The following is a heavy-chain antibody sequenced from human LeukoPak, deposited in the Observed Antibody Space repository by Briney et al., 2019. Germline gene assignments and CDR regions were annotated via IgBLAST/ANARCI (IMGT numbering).Heavy chain of an antibody. D-gene: IGHD2-2*01. CDR3: ARVGYCSSTSCHQDY. CDR1: GFTFSSYA. J-gene: IGHJ4*02. CDR2: ISGSGGST. V-gene: IGHV3-23*01. Sequence: GGSLRLSCAASGFTFSSYAMHWVRQAPGKGLEWVSAISGSGGSTYYADSVKGRFTISRDNSKNTLYLQMNSLRAEDTAVYYCARVGYCSSTSCHQDYWGQGTLVTVSS.